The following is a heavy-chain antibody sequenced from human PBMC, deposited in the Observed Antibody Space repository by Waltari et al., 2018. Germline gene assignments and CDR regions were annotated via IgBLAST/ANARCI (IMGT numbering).Heavy chain of an antibody. V-gene: IGHV5-51*01. D-gene: IGHD1-26*01. Sequence: EVQLVQSGAAMKKPGESLNISCEATGYSFTSYWIAWVRQVPGKGLEWIAIINPHDSETRYSPSFHGRVTISVDKSIRTAYLHWTTLKASDSGTYYCARHKRGIVEGINYWGQGTLVAVSS. J-gene: IGHJ4*02. CDR2: INPHDSET. CDR1: GYSFTSYW. CDR3: ARHKRGIVEGINY.